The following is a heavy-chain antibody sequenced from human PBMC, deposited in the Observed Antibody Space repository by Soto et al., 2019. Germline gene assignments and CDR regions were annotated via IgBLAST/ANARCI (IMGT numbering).Heavy chain of an antibody. J-gene: IGHJ6*02. D-gene: IGHD6-13*01. CDR1: GGTFSSYA. V-gene: IGHV1-69*13. CDR3: ARVTTGSSSWYEPGYGMDV. Sequence: ASVKVSCKASGGTFSSYAISWVRQAPGQGLEWMGGIIPIFGTANYAQKFQGRVTITADESTSTAYMELSSLRSEDTAVYYCARVTTGSSSWYEPGYGMDVWGQGTTVTVSS. CDR2: IIPIFGTA.